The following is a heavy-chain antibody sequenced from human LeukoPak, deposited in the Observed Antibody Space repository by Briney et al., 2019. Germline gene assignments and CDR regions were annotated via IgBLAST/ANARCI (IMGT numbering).Heavy chain of an antibody. CDR3: ARMATGAEGGAFDI. V-gene: IGHV4-59*12. CDR2: IYYRGST. D-gene: IGHD5-12*01. Sequence: PSETLSLTCTVSGGSISSYYWSWIRQPPGKGLEWIGYIYYRGSTDYNPSLKSRVTISVDTSKNQFSLKLSSVTAADTAVYYCARMATGAEGGAFDIWGQGTMVTVSS. CDR1: GGSISSYY. J-gene: IGHJ3*02.